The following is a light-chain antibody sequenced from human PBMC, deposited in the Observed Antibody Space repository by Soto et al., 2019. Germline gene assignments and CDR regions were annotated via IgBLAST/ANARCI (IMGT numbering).Light chain of an antibody. CDR2: KAS. J-gene: IGKJ5*01. CDR3: LQHNSYPMT. CDR1: QTISSW. Sequence: DIQMTQSPSTLSGSVGDRVTITCRASQTISSWLAWYQQKPGKAPKLLIYKASTLKSGVPSRFSGSGSGTEFTLTISNLQPEDFASYYCLQHNSYPMTLGQGTRLEIK. V-gene: IGKV1-5*03.